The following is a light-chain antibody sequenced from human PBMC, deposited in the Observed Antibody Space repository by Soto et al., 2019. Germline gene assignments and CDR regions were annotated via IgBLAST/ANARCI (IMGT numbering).Light chain of an antibody. J-gene: IGKJ4*01. CDR1: QSVSSSY. CDR3: QQYGSSPLT. V-gene: IGKV3-20*01. Sequence: EIVLTQSPGTLSLSPGERATLSCRASQSVSSSYLAWYQQKPGQAPRLLIYGASSRATGIPDRFSGSGSGTDVPLTISRLEPEDLAVYYCQQYGSSPLTFGGGTKVEIK. CDR2: GAS.